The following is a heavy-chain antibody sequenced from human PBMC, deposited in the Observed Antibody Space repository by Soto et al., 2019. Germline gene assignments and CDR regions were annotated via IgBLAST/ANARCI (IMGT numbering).Heavy chain of an antibody. V-gene: IGHV1-58*01. Sequence: QMQLVQSGPEVKKPGTSVKVSCKASGFTFTSSAVQWVRQARGQRLEWIGWIVLGRGNTNYAQKFQERGTITGDMSTSTVYMELSSLRSEDTAVYYCAGLGSTAAYYWGQGTPVTVSS. D-gene: IGHD2-2*01. CDR2: IVLGRGNT. CDR3: AGLGSTAAYY. J-gene: IGHJ4*02. CDR1: GFTFTSSA.